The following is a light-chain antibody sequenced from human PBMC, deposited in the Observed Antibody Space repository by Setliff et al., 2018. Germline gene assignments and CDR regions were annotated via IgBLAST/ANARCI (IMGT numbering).Light chain of an antibody. V-gene: IGLV2-14*03. CDR2: DVS. CDR1: SSDVGAYDY. CDR3: FSYTSSSSYV. Sequence: QSALTQPASVSGSPGQSITISYTGSSSDVGAYDYVSWYQHHPGRAPKFMIYDVSKRPSGVSNRFSGSKSGNTASLTISGLQAEDEADYYCFSYTSSSSYVFGSGTKVTVL. J-gene: IGLJ1*01.